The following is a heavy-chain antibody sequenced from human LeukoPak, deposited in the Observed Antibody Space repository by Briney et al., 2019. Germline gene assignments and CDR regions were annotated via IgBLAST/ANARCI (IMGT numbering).Heavy chain of an antibody. D-gene: IGHD3-9*01. CDR3: AKDTLPPYDILTGYDGIDY. Sequence: GGSLRLSCAASGFTFSSYGMSWVRQAPGKGLEWVSSISASGGDTYYADSVKGRFTISRDNSKNTLYLQMNSLRAEDTALYYCAKDTLPPYDILTGYDGIDYWGQGTLVTVSS. CDR2: ISASGGDT. J-gene: IGHJ4*02. CDR1: GFTFSSYG. V-gene: IGHV3-23*01.